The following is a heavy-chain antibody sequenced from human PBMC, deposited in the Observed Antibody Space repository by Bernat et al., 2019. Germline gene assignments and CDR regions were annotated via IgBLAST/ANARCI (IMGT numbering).Heavy chain of an antibody. Sequence: QVQLVESGGGLVKPGGSLRLSCAASGFTFSDYYMSWIRQAPGKGLEWVSYISSSGSTIYYADSVKGRFTISRDNAKNSLYLQMNSLRAEDTAMYYCARVVTPSFLEWLHAFDYWGQGTLVTVSS. J-gene: IGHJ4*02. CDR1: GFTFSDYY. CDR2: ISSSGSTI. D-gene: IGHD3-3*02. V-gene: IGHV3-11*01. CDR3: ARVVTPSFLEWLHAFDY.